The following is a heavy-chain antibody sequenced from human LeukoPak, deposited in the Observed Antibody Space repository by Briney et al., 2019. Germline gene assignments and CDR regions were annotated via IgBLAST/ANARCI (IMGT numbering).Heavy chain of an antibody. V-gene: IGHV4-4*02. J-gene: IGHJ4*02. Sequence: SETLSLTCAVSGGSVTSTNWWTWVRPPPGKGLEGIGEVHLDGRTSYNPSLKSRLIMSVDLPENHISLKLTSVTAADTAVYFCAREDGFYRPLDYSGQGTLVTVSS. CDR3: AREDGFYRPLDY. CDR2: VHLDGRT. D-gene: IGHD3-3*01. CDR1: GGSVTSTNW.